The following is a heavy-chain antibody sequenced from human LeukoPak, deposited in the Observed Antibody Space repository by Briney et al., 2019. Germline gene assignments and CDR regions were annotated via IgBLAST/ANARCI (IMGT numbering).Heavy chain of an antibody. CDR3: ARGWFGEFLSNYYGMDV. Sequence: SQTLSLTCAVSGGSISSGGYSWSWIRQPPGKGLEWIGYISDSGSTYYNPSLKSRVTISVDRYKNQFSLKLSSVTAADTAVYYCARGWFGEFLSNYYGMDVWGQGTTVTVSS. D-gene: IGHD3-10*01. J-gene: IGHJ6*02. V-gene: IGHV4-30-2*01. CDR1: GGSISSGGYS. CDR2: ISDSGST.